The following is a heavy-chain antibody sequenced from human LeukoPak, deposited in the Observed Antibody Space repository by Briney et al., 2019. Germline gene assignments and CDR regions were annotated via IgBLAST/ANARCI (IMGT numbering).Heavy chain of an antibody. Sequence: SGPTLVNPTQTLTLTCTFSGFSLSTSGVGVGWIRQPPGKALEWLALIYWNDDKRYSPSLKSRLTITEDTSKNQVVLTMTNMDPVDTATYYCAHRPSLYCSSTSCYHEFDYWGQGTLVTVSS. V-gene: IGHV2-5*01. CDR3: AHRPSLYCSSTSCYHEFDY. CDR2: IYWNDDK. D-gene: IGHD2-2*01. J-gene: IGHJ4*02. CDR1: GFSLSTSGVG.